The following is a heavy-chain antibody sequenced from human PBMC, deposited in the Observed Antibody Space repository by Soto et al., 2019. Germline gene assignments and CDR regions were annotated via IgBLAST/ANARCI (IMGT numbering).Heavy chain of an antibody. V-gene: IGHV3-11*01. D-gene: IGHD6-19*01. Sequence: QVQLVESGGGLVKPGGSLRLSCEASGFTLSDYYMTWIRQAPGKGREWISYISSSATIIYYAASVKGRFTISRDNAKTSLYLQMNSLRADDTAVYYCARAVKQWLVGGDYYYYYMDVWGKGTTVTVSS. CDR2: ISSSATII. CDR1: GFTLSDYY. J-gene: IGHJ6*03. CDR3: ARAVKQWLVGGDYYYYYMDV.